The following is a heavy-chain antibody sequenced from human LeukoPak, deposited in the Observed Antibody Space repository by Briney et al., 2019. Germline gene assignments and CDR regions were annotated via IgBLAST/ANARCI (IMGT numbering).Heavy chain of an antibody. J-gene: IGHJ4*02. CDR2: ISGSGGST. Sequence: GGSLRLSCAASGFTFSSYAMSWVRQAPGKGLEWVSAISGSGGSTYYADSVKGRFTISRDNSKNTLYLQMNSLRAEDTAVYYCARADIFYSGGFDYWGQGTLVTVSS. D-gene: IGHD2-15*01. CDR3: ARADIFYSGGFDY. CDR1: GFTFSSYA. V-gene: IGHV3-23*01.